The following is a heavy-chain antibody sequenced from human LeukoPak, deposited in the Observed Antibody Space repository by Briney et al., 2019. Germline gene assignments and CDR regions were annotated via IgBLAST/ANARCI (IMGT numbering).Heavy chain of an antibody. CDR2: IYSGGST. CDR1: GFTFSSYS. CDR3: ARGGSGSYSYYFDD. V-gene: IGHV3-53*01. Sequence: PGGSLRLSCAASGFTFSSYSMSWVRQAPGKGLEWVSAIYSGGSTYYVDSVKGRFIISRDNSKNTLYLQMNSLTVGDSAVYYCARGGSGSYSYYFDDWGQGTLVTVSS. J-gene: IGHJ4*02. D-gene: IGHD3-10*01.